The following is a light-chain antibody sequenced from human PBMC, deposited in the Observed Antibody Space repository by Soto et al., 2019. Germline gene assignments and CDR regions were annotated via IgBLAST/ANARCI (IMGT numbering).Light chain of an antibody. CDR3: QQYGHSLWT. Sequence: EIVLTQSPATLSLSPGERATLSCRASQSISSALAWYQQRPGQPPRLLIYDASDRADGIPARFSGTRSGTDFTLTISSLEPEDYAVYYCQQYGHSLWTFGQGTKVEIK. CDR1: QSISSA. CDR2: DAS. J-gene: IGKJ1*01. V-gene: IGKV3-11*01.